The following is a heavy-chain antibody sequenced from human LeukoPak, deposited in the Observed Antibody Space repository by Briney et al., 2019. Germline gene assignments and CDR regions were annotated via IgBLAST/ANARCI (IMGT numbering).Heavy chain of an antibody. Sequence: PGGSLRLSCAASGFTFSTYPMHWVRQDPGKGLEYVSAISGDGTSTYYANSVKGRFTISRDNSKYTLYLQMGSLRPEDTAVYYCAREAPPGSFDYWGQGTLVTVSS. J-gene: IGHJ4*02. CDR3: AREAPPGSFDY. CDR1: GFTFSTYP. D-gene: IGHD6-19*01. V-gene: IGHV3-64*01. CDR2: ISGDGTST.